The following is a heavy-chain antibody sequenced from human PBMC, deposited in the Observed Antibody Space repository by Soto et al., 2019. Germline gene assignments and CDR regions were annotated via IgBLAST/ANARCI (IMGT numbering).Heavy chain of an antibody. CDR2: TYYRSRWYN. V-gene: IGHV6-1*01. Sequence: QVQLQQSGPGLVKTSQTLSLTCAISGDSVSTNSAAWNWIRQSPSRGLEWLGRTYYRSRWYNDYAVSVKSRITINPDTPKNQFSLHLNSVTPDVTAVDYCTREGTNWFDPLGQGTPVTVSS. CDR3: TREGTNWFDP. J-gene: IGHJ5*02. D-gene: IGHD3-10*01. CDR1: GDSVSTNSAA.